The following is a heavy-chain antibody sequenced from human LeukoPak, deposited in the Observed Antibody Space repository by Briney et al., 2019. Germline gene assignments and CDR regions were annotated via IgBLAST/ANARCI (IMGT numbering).Heavy chain of an antibody. Sequence: TGGSLRLSCAASGFTFSSYAMSWVRQAPGKGLEWVSAINGSGGSTYYADSVKGRFTISRDNSKNTLYLQMNSLRAEDTAVYYCAKYGSGSYYNWGQGTLVTVSS. CDR2: INGSGGST. CDR3: AKYGSGSYYN. D-gene: IGHD3-10*01. J-gene: IGHJ4*02. CDR1: GFTFSSYA. V-gene: IGHV3-23*01.